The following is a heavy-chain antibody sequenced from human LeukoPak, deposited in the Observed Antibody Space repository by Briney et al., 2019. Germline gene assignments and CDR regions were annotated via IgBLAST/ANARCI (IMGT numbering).Heavy chain of an antibody. CDR1: GFTFDDYA. CDR3: AKASKPGTRPTDFDY. V-gene: IGHV3-9*03. J-gene: IGHJ4*02. CDR2: ISWNSGSI. D-gene: IGHD1-14*01. Sequence: PGGSLRLSCAASGFTFDDYAMHWVRQAPGKGLEWVSGISWNSGSIGYADSVKGRFTISRDNAKNSLYLQMNSLRAEDMALYYCAKASKPGTRPTDFDYWGQGTLVTVSS.